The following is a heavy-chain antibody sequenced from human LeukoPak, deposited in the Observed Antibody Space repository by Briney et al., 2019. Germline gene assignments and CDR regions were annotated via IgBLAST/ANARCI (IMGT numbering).Heavy chain of an antibody. CDR1: GGSISSGGYY. D-gene: IGHD3-10*01. V-gene: IGHV4-31*03. CDR2: IYYSGST. CDR3: VGDSGGGGYGFGYFDP. Sequence: SQTLSLTCTVSGGSISSGGYYWSWIRQHPGKGLEWIGYIYYSGSTYYNPSLKSRVTISVDTSKNQFSLKLSAVTAADTAVYYFVGDSGGGGYGFGYFDPWGQGTLVTVSS. J-gene: IGHJ4*02.